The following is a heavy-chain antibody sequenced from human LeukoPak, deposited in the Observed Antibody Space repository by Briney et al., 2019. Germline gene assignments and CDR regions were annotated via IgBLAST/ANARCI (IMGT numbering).Heavy chain of an antibody. CDR2: INPNSGGT. CDR3: ARTTKALGYCSGGSCGWFDP. CDR1: GYTFTGYY. Sequence: ASVKVSCKASGYTFTGYYMHWVRQAPGQGLEWMGWINPNSGGTNYAQKFQGRVTMTRDTSISTAYMELSRLRSDDTAVYYCARTTKALGYCSGGSCGWFDPRGQGTLVTVSS. D-gene: IGHD2-15*01. J-gene: IGHJ5*02. V-gene: IGHV1-2*02.